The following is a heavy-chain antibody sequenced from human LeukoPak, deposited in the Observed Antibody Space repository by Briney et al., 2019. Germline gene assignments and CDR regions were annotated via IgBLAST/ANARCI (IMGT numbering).Heavy chain of an antibody. V-gene: IGHV1-8*02. CDR1: GYTFTGYY. CDR3: ARWGVDDYSRSYGMDV. Sequence: ASVKVSCKASGYTFTGYYMHWVRQATGQGLEWMGWMNPNSGNTGYAQKFQGRVTMTRNTSISTAYMELSSLRSEDTTVYYCARWGVDDYSRSYGMDVWGQGTTVTVSS. CDR2: MNPNSGNT. D-gene: IGHD5-12*01. J-gene: IGHJ6*02.